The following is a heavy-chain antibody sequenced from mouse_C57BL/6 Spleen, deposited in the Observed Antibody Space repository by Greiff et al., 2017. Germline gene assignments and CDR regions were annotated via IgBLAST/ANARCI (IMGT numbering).Heavy chain of an antibody. CDR2: IWSGGST. CDR1: GFSLTSYG. V-gene: IGHV2-4*01. CDR3: AKSAYYAMDY. Sequence: VQLVESGPGLVQPSQSLSITCTVSGFSLTSYGVHWVRQPPGKGLEWLGVIWSGGSTDYNAAFISRLSISKDNSKSQVFFKMNRLQADDTAIYYCAKSAYYAMDYWGQGTSVTVSS. J-gene: IGHJ4*01.